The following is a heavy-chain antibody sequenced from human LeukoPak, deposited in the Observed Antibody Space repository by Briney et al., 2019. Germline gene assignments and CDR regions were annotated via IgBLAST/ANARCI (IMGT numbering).Heavy chain of an antibody. CDR1: GFTFSGYS. J-gene: IGHJ4*02. V-gene: IGHV3-21*04. CDR3: VKLSSGSGSKFGFDS. Sequence: PGGSLRLSCAASGFTFSGYSMNWVRQAPGKGVEWVSSISSSSSYIYYADSVRGRFTISRDNSKNMLYLQMNSLRAEDTAVYYCVKLSSGSGSKFGFDSWGQGTLVTVSS. D-gene: IGHD6-19*01. CDR2: ISSSSSYI.